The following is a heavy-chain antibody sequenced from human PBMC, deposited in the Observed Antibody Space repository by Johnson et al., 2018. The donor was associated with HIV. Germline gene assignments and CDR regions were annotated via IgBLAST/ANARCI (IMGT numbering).Heavy chain of an antibody. D-gene: IGHD6-19*01. CDR2: ISYDGTNE. J-gene: IGHJ3*02. V-gene: IGHV3-30*04. CDR3: ARDEASSGLGAFDI. Sequence: QVQLVESGGGVVQPGRSLRLSCAASGFTFSSYAMHWVRQAPGKGLEWVAVISYDGTNEYYADSVKGRLTISRDNSKNTVYLQMNSLRAEDTALYYCARDEASSGLGAFDIWGQGTMVTVSS. CDR1: GFTFSSYA.